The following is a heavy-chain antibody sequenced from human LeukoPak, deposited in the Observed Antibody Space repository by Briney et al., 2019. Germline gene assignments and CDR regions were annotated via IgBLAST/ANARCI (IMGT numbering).Heavy chain of an antibody. V-gene: IGHV1-69*04. J-gene: IGHJ1*01. D-gene: IGHD3-22*01. CDR3: ASPLKIYYDSSGPTRETEFQH. CDR2: IIPIFGIA. CDR1: GGTFSSYA. Sequence: SVKVSCKASGGTFSSYAISWVRQAPGQGLEWVGRIIPIFGIANYAQKFQGRVTITADKSTSTAYMELSSLRSEDTAVYYCASPLKIYYDSSGPTRETEFQHWGQGTLVTVSS.